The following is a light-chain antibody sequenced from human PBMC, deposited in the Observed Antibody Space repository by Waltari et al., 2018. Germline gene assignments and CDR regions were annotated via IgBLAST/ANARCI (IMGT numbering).Light chain of an antibody. Sequence: DVQMTQSPSTLSVSVGDRVTIPCRASQSISNWLAWYQQKPGKAPKVLIYKASNLQSGVTSRFSGSGWGTEFTLTISSLQPDDFATYYCQQYSNYPRTFGQGTKVEIK. CDR1: QSISNW. J-gene: IGKJ1*01. CDR2: KAS. V-gene: IGKV1-5*03. CDR3: QQYSNYPRT.